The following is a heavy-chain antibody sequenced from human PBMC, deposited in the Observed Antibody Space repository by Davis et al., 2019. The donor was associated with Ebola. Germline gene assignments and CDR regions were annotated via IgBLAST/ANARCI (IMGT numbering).Heavy chain of an antibody. V-gene: IGHV3-30-3*01. D-gene: IGHD6-13*01. CDR3: AREVAAAGIRYGMDV. CDR2: ISYDGGNK. Sequence: PGGSLRLSCAASGFTFSSYAMHWVRQAPGKGLEWVAVISYDGGNKYYADSVKGRFTISRDNSKNTLYLQMNSLRAEDTAVYYCAREVAAAGIRYGMDVWGQGTTVTVSS. CDR1: GFTFSSYA. J-gene: IGHJ6*02.